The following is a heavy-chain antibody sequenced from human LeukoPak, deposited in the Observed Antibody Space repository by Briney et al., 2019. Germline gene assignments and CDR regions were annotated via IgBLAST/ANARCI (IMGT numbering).Heavy chain of an antibody. V-gene: IGHV4-34*01. CDR3: ARGPTLIGYSSSWYRY. J-gene: IGHJ4*02. CDR2: INHSGST. Sequence: PSETLSLTCAVYGGSFSGYYWSWIRQPPGKGLEWIGEINHSGSTNYNPSLKSRVTISVDTSKNQFSLKLSSVTAADTAVYYCARGPTLIGYSSSWYRYLGQGTLVTVFS. D-gene: IGHD6-13*01. CDR1: GGSFSGYY.